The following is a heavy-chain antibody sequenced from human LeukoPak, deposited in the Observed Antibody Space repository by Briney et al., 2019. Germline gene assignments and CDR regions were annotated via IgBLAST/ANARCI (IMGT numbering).Heavy chain of an antibody. CDR2: IYYSGNT. J-gene: IGHJ4*02. Sequence: SEALSLTCTVSGGSISSSSYYWGWIRQPPGKGLEWIGTIYYSGNTYYNPSLKSRVTISVDTSKNQFSLKLSSVTAADTAVYYCAAPGWRDLFDYWGQGTLVTVSS. V-gene: IGHV4-39*01. CDR1: GGSISSSSYY. CDR3: AAPGWRDLFDY. D-gene: IGHD6-19*01.